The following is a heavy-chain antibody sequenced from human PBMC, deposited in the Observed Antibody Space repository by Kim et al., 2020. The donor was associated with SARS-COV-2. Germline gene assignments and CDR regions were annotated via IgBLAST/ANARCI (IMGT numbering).Heavy chain of an antibody. D-gene: IGHD2-2*01. V-gene: IGHV3-33*01. J-gene: IGHJ4*02. CDR1: GFTFSSYG. CDR3: ARGIECSSTNCFFGTSWGFDY. CDR2: IWYDGSNK. Sequence: GGSLRLSCAASGFTFSSYGMHWVRQAPGKGLEWVAVIWYDGSNKYYADSVKGRFAISRDNSKNTLYLQMNSLRAEDTALYYCARGIECSSTNCFFGTSWGFDYWGQGTLVTVSS.